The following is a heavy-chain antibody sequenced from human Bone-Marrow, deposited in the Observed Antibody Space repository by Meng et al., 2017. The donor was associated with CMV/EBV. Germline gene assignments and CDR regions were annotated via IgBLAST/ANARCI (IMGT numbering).Heavy chain of an antibody. CDR3: ARGRMAFDI. CDR2: INHSGST. Sequence: SETLSLTCAVYGGYFSGYYWSWIRQPPGKGLEWIGEINHSGSTNYNPSLKSRVTISVDTSKNQFSLKLSSVTAADTAVYYCARGRMAFDIWGQGTMVTVSS. J-gene: IGHJ3*02. V-gene: IGHV4-34*01. CDR1: GGYFSGYY. D-gene: IGHD2-15*01.